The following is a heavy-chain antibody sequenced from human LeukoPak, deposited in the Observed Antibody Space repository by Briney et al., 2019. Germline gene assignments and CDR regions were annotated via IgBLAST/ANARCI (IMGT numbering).Heavy chain of an antibody. CDR2: FYYSGST. CDR1: GGSISSGAYY. V-gene: IGHV4-31*03. Sequence: SQTLSLICTVSGGSISSGAYYWSWIRQYPGKGLEWIGYFYYSGSTYYNPSLKSRVTISVDTSENQFSLELTSVTAADTAVYYCARGFDSKSTYFDYWGLGTLVTVSS. D-gene: IGHD5-12*01. CDR3: ARGFDSKSTYFDY. J-gene: IGHJ4*02.